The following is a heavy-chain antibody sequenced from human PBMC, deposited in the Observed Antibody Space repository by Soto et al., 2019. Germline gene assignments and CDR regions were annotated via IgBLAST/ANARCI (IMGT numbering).Heavy chain of an antibody. D-gene: IGHD3-3*01. V-gene: IGHV3-23*01. Sequence: TGGSLRLSCAASGFTFSSYAMSWVRQAPGKGLEWVSAISSSGGTTYYADSVKGRFTISRDNSKNTLYLQMNSLRAEDTAVYYCARDLDFWSGLGAFDIWGQGTMVTVSS. J-gene: IGHJ3*02. CDR2: ISSSGGTT. CDR1: GFTFSSYA. CDR3: ARDLDFWSGLGAFDI.